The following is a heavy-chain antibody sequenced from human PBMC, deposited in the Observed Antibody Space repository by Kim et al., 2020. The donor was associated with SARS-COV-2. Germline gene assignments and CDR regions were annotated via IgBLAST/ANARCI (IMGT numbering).Heavy chain of an antibody. CDR1: GYSFTTYW. V-gene: IGHV5-51*01. CDR3: ARRSVAGLYNWFDP. D-gene: IGHD6-19*01. CDR2: IYPGDSDT. J-gene: IGHJ5*02. Sequence: GESMKISCKGSGYSFTTYWIGWVRQMPGKGLEWMGIIYPGDSDTKYSPSFQGQVTISADKSISTAYLQWSSLKASDTAMYYFARRSVAGLYNWFDPWGQGTLVTVSS.